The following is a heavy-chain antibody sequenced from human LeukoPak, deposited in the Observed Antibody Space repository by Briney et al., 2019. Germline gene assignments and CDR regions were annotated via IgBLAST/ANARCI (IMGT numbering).Heavy chain of an antibody. Sequence: GASVRVSCKASGGTFSSYAISWVRQAPGQGLEWMGGIIPIFGTANYAQKFQGRVTITADESTSTAYMELSSLRSEDTAVYYCATIYPYDYVRGSYRREASDYWGQGTLVTVSS. J-gene: IGHJ4*02. CDR2: IIPIFGTA. V-gene: IGHV1-69*13. CDR1: GGTFSSYA. CDR3: ATIYPYDYVRGSYRREASDY. D-gene: IGHD3-16*02.